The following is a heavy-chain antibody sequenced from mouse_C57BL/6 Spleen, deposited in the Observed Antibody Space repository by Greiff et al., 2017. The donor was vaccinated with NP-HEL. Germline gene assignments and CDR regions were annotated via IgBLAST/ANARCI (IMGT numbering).Heavy chain of an antibody. Sequence: VQLQQSGAELVRPGASVTLSCKASGYTFTDYEMHWVKQTPVHGLEWIGAIDPETGGTAYNQKFKGKAILTADKSSSTAYMELRSLTSEDSAVYYCTRRDGYSLYYFDYWGQGTTLTVSS. CDR1: GYTFTDYE. V-gene: IGHV1-15*01. J-gene: IGHJ2*01. D-gene: IGHD2-3*01. CDR3: TRRDGYSLYYFDY. CDR2: IDPETGGT.